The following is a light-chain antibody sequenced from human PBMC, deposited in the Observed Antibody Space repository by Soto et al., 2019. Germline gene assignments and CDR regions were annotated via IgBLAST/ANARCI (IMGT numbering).Light chain of an antibody. J-gene: IGKJ5*01. CDR1: QAISVY. V-gene: IGKV1-27*01. CDR3: QKFNTAPLS. CDR2: SAS. Sequence: DIQMTQSPSSLSASVGDRVTITCRASQAISVYLAWYQQKPGKVPKLLIYSASTLQGRVPTRFSGSGSRTTFTLTMSSLRLEDVATYYCQKFNTAPLSFGQGTRLVIK.